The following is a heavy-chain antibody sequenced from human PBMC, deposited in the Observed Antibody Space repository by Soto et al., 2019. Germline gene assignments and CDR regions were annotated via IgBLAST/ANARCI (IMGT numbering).Heavy chain of an antibody. CDR1: GFTFSSYA. CDR2: ISGSGGST. V-gene: IGHV3-23*01. Sequence: GGSLRLSCAASGFTFSSYAMSWVRQAPGKGLEWVSAISGSGGSTYYADSVKGRFTISRDNSKNTLYLQMNSLRAEDTAVYYCAKAAYCSSTSCYESPKSKNYYYYYMDVWGKGTTVTVSS. CDR3: AKAAYCSSTSCYESPKSKNYYYYYMDV. D-gene: IGHD2-2*01. J-gene: IGHJ6*03.